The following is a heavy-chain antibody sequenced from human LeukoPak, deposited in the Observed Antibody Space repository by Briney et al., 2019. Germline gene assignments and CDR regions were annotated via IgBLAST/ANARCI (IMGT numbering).Heavy chain of an antibody. Sequence: PSETLSLTCTVSGGSISSSSYYWGWIRQPPGKGLEWFGSIYFNGSTYYNPSLKIRVTVSVDTSKNQFSLKLNSVTAADTAVYYCARLDSRGRPGKYWGQGTLVTVSS. D-gene: IGHD6-19*01. J-gene: IGHJ4*02. CDR3: ARLDSRGRPGKY. CDR2: IYFNGST. CDR1: GGSISSSSYY. V-gene: IGHV4-39*01.